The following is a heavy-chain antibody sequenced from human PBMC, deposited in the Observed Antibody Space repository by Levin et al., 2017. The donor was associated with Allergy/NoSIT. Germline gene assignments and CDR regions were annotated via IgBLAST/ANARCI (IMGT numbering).Heavy chain of an antibody. Sequence: SETLSLTCTVSGGSISSSSYYWGWIRQPPGKGLEWIGSIYYSGSTYYNPSLKSRVTISVDTSKNQFSLKLSSVTAADTAVYYCARQQDSSSGEGGAFDIWGQGTMVTVSA. CDR1: GGSISSSSYY. CDR2: IYYSGST. CDR3: ARQQDSSSGEGGAFDI. J-gene: IGHJ3*02. D-gene: IGHD6-13*01. V-gene: IGHV4-39*01.